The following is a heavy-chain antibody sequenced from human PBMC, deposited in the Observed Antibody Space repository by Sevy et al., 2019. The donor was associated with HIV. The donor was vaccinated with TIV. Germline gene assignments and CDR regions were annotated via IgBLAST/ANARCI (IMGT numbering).Heavy chain of an antibody. CDR1: GFTFSSHG. D-gene: IGHD4-4*01. V-gene: IGHV3-33*01. CDR3: ARDKDYSNYLPDY. J-gene: IGHJ4*02. CDR2: IWYDGSNK. Sequence: GGSLRLSCAASGFTFSSHGMHWVRQAPGKGLEWVAVIWYDGSNKYYADSVNGRFTISRDNSKSTLFLQINSLRAEDTAVYFCARDKDYSNYLPDYWGQGTLVTVSS.